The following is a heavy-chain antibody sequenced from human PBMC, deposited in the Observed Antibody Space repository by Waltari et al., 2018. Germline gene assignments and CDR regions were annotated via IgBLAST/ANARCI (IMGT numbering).Heavy chain of an antibody. CDR1: GFTFYNYA. CDR3: AIKTYSSGWHYFDY. Sequence: DVQLLESGGGLVQPGGSLRLSCAGSGFTFYNYAMSWVRQAPGKGLEWGSTKSGSDDGSTYYAGSVKGRFTISRDNAKNTLYLQMNSLKVEDTAIYYCAIKTYSSGWHYFDYWGQGTLVTVSS. CDR2: KSGSDDGST. V-gene: IGHV3-23*01. J-gene: IGHJ4*02. D-gene: IGHD6-19*01.